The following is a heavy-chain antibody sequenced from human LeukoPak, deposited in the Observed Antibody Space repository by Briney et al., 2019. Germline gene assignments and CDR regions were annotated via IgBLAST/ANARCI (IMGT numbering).Heavy chain of an antibody. V-gene: IGHV1-2*06. CDR1: GYTFTGYY. CDR3: ARDMREWLFQFFDY. Sequence: ASVKVSCXASGYTFTGYYMHWVRQAPGQGLEWMGRINPNSGGTNYAQKFQGRVTMTRDTSISTAYMELSRLRSDDTAVYYCARDMREWLFQFFDYWGQGTLVTVSS. J-gene: IGHJ4*02. D-gene: IGHD3-3*01. CDR2: INPNSGGT.